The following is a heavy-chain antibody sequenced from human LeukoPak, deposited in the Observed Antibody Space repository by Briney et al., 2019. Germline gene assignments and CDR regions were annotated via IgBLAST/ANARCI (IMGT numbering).Heavy chain of an antibody. CDR3: ARAPFSGDYLDG. D-gene: IGHD2-21*01. CDR2: ISHSGNT. Sequence: SETLSLTCGVYGGSFSGYYWTWIRQAPGKGLEWIGEISHSGNTNYNPSLKSRVAISIDTFMDQFSLRLSTVTAADTAVYYCARAPFSGDYLDGWGQGNLVTVSP. V-gene: IGHV4-34*01. CDR1: GGSFSGYY. J-gene: IGHJ4*02.